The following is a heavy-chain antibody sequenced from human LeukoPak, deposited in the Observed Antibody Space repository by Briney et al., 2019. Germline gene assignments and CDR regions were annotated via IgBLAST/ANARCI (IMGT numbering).Heavy chain of an antibody. CDR3: AKGFNMVRGVLIDY. J-gene: IGHJ4*02. D-gene: IGHD3-10*01. CDR1: GFTFSSYA. CDR2: ISGSGGST. V-gene: IGHV3-23*01. Sequence: PGGSLRLSCAASGFTFSSYAMSWVRQAPGKGLEWVSAISGSGGSTYYADSVKGRFTISRDNSKNTLYLQMNSLRAEDTAVYYCAKGFNMVRGVLIDYWGQGTQVTVSS.